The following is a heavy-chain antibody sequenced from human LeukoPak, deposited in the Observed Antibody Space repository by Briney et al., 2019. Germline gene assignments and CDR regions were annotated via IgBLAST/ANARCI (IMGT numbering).Heavy chain of an antibody. CDR3: AKSPYCSGGSCYYFDY. Sequence: GGSLRLSCAASGFTFDDYAMHWVRQPPGKGLEWVSTISGSGGSTFYADSVKGRFTISRDNSRNTLYLQMNSLRAEDTAVYYCAKSPYCSGGSCYYFDYWGQGTLVTVSS. CDR1: GFTFDDYA. J-gene: IGHJ4*02. D-gene: IGHD2-15*01. CDR2: ISGSGGST. V-gene: IGHV3-23*01.